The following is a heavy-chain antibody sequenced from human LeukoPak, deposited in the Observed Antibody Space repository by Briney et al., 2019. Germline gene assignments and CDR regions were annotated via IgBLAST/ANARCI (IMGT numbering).Heavy chain of an antibody. Sequence: TTGGSLRLSCAASGFTFSNHYISWIRQAPGKGLEWVSYISTSGSSTKYADSVKGRFTISRDNAKNSLYLQMNSLRAEDTAIYYCARAYDYYYDRWGQGTVVTVSS. CDR2: ISTSGSST. J-gene: IGHJ4*02. D-gene: IGHD3-22*01. CDR1: GFTFSNHY. CDR3: ARAYDYYYDR. V-gene: IGHV3-11*06.